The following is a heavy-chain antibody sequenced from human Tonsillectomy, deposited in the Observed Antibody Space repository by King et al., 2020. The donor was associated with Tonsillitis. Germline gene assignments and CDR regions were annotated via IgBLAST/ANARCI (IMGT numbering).Heavy chain of an antibody. CDR3: AKEMRRPARPAASYYYHGMDV. Sequence: VQLVESGGGVVQPGRSLRLSCAASGFTFSSYGMHWVRQTPGKGLEWVAVISYDGSNKYYADSVKGRFTISRDNSKNTLYLQMNSLRAEETAVYYCAKEMRRPARPAASYYYHGMDVWGEGTTVTVSS. CDR2: ISYDGSNK. J-gene: IGHJ6*04. CDR1: GFTFSSYG. D-gene: IGHD6-6*01. V-gene: IGHV3-30*18.